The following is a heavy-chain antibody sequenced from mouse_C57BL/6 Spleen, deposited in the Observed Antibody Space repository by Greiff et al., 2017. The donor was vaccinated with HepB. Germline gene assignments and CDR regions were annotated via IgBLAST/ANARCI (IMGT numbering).Heavy chain of an antibody. V-gene: IGHV1-63*01. CDR2: ISPGGGYT. Sequence: VQLQQSGAELVRPGTSVKMSCKASGYTFTNYWIGWAKQRPGHGLEWIGDISPGGGYTNYNEKFKGKATLTADKSSSTTYMQFSSLTSEDSAIDYCARARNYPYAMDYWGQGTSVTVSS. CDR3: ARARNYPYAMDY. D-gene: IGHD2-1*01. J-gene: IGHJ4*01. CDR1: GYTFTNYW.